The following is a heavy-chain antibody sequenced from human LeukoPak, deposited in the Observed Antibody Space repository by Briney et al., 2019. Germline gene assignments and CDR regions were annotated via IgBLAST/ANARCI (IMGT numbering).Heavy chain of an antibody. CDR1: GFTFSSYG. CDR3: VRDHLRIAALDAFDI. D-gene: IGHD6-6*01. Sequence: GGSLRLSCAASGFTFSSYGMHWVRQAPGKGLEWVAVIWYDGSNKYYADSVKGRFTISRDNSKNTLYLQMNSLRAEDTAVYYCVRDHLRIAALDAFDIWGQGTMVTVSS. V-gene: IGHV3-33*01. CDR2: IWYDGSNK. J-gene: IGHJ3*02.